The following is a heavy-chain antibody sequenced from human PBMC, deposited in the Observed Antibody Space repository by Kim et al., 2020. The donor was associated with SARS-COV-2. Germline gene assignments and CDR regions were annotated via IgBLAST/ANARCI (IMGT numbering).Heavy chain of an antibody. CDR1: GGSISSGGYY. Sequence: SETLSLTCTVSGGSISSGGYYWSWIRQHPGKGLEWIGYIYYSGSTYYNPSLKSRVTISVDTSKNQFSLKLSSVTAADTAVYYCAGEDCGGDCQTRYFYYYVMDVWGQGATVTVSS. CDR2: IYYSGST. CDR3: AGEDCGGDCQTRYFYYYVMDV. J-gene: IGHJ6*02. D-gene: IGHD2-21*02. V-gene: IGHV4-31*03.